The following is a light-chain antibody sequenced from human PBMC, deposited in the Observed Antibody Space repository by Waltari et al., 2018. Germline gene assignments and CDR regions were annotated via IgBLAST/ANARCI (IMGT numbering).Light chain of an antibody. Sequence: DIVMTQSPRFLPVTPGEPASISCRSSQSLLHSSGYTFLDWYLQKPGQSPQLLIYLVSNRASGVPDRFSGSGSGTDFTLKISRVEAEDVGVYYCMQARQTPWTFGQVTKVEIK. J-gene: IGKJ1*01. V-gene: IGKV2-28*01. CDR2: LVS. CDR1: QSLLHSSGYTF. CDR3: MQARQTPWT.